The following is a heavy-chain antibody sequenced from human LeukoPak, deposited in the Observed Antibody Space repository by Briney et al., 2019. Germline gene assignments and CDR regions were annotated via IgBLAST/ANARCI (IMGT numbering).Heavy chain of an antibody. Sequence: PGGSLRLSCAASGFTFSSYAMHWVRQAPGKGLEWVAVISYDGSNKYYADSMKGRFTISRDNSKNTLYLQMNSLRAEDTAVYYCARGGLLSDFDYWGQGTLVTVSS. V-gene: IGHV3-30*04. D-gene: IGHD2-21*02. CDR1: GFTFSSYA. J-gene: IGHJ4*02. CDR3: ARGGLLSDFDY. CDR2: ISYDGSNK.